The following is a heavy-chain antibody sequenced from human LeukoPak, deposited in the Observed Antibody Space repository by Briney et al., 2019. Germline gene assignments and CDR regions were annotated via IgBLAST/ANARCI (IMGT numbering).Heavy chain of an antibody. CDR1: GGSFSGYY. CDR2: INHSGST. J-gene: IGHJ5*02. CDR3: ARGRGSYYGGGSWFDP. Sequence: SETLSLTCAVYGGSFSGYYWSWIRQPPGKGLEWIGEINHSGSTNYNPSLKSRVTISVDTSKNQFSLKLSSVNAADTAVYYCARGRGSYYGGGSWFDPWGKGTLVTVSS. V-gene: IGHV4-34*01. D-gene: IGHD1-26*01.